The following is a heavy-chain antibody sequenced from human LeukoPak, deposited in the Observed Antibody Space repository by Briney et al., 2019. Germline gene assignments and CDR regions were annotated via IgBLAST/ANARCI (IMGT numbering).Heavy chain of an antibody. CDR3: ARGRLLWFGELSAYYMDV. V-gene: IGHV1-69*08. Sequence: ASVKVSCKASGDTFTSYSISWVRQAPGQGLEWMGIIIPIVGTANYAQKFQGRVTITTDTSTSTAYMELSSLRSDDTAVYYCARGRLLWFGELSAYYMDVWGKGTTVTVSS. J-gene: IGHJ6*03. CDR1: GDTFTSYS. CDR2: IIPIVGTA. D-gene: IGHD3-10*01.